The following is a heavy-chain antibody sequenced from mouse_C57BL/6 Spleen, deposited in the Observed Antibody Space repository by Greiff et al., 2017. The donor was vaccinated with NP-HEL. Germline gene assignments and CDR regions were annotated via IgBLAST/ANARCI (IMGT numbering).Heavy chain of an antibody. CDR2: INPNYGTT. J-gene: IGHJ3*01. CDR3: VSPDEYDGAWFAY. CDR1: GYSFTDYN. Sequence: EVQLQESGPELVKPGASVKISCKASGYSFTDYNMNWVKQSNGKSLEWIGVINPNYGTTSYNQKFKGKATLTVDQSSSTAYMQLNSLTSEDSAVYYCVSPDEYDGAWFAYWGQGTLVTVSA. D-gene: IGHD2-4*01. V-gene: IGHV1-39*01.